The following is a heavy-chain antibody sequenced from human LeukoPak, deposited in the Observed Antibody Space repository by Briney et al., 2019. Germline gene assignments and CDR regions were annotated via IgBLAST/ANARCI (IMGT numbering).Heavy chain of an antibody. Sequence: SETLSLTCTVSGGSISGYFWSWIRQPPEMGLEWVGFMSDSGSTNYNPSLKSRVTISVDTSKNQLSLKLTSVTAADTAVYYCARDRGRYGGFDFWGQGTLVTVSS. CDR2: MSDSGST. J-gene: IGHJ4*02. V-gene: IGHV4-59*01. D-gene: IGHD3-16*01. CDR3: ARDRGRYGGFDF. CDR1: GGSISGYF.